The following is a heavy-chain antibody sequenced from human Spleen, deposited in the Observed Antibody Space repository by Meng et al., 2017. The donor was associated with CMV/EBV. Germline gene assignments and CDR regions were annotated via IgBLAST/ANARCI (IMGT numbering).Heavy chain of an antibody. J-gene: IGHJ4*02. CDR3: ARGPDYGGNSEPMDY. D-gene: IGHD4-23*01. CDR2: IIPIFGTA. Sequence: QVQLVQSGAEVKKPGSSVKGSCKAAGGTFSSYGISWVRQAPGQGLEWMGGIIPIFGTANYAQKFQGRVTITADESTSTAYMELSSLRSEDTAVYYCARGPDYGGNSEPMDYWGQGTLVTVSS. CDR1: GGTFSSYG. V-gene: IGHV1-69*01.